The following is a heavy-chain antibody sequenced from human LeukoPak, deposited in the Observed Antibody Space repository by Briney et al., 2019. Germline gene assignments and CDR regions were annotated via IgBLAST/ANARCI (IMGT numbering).Heavy chain of an antibody. V-gene: IGHV1-2*04. Sequence: GASVKVSCKASGYTFTGYYMHWVRQAPGQGLEWMGWINPNSGGTNYAQKFQGWVTMTRDTSISTAYMELSRLRSDDTAVYYCAREERGGSITMVRGVIAGAFDIWGQGTMVTVSS. CDR3: AREERGGSITMVRGVIAGAFDI. CDR1: GYTFTGYY. D-gene: IGHD3-10*01. CDR2: INPNSGGT. J-gene: IGHJ3*02.